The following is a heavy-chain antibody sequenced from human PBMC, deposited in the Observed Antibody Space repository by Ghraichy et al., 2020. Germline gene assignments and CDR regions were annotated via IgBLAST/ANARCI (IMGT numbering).Heavy chain of an antibody. D-gene: IGHD1-1*01. Sequence: SETLSLTCTVSGGSISSSSYYWGWIRQPPGKGLEWIGSIYYSGSTYYNPSLKSRVTISVDTSKNQFSLKLSSVTAADTAVYYCASQEYKVDYWGQGTLVTVSS. CDR1: GGSISSSSYY. V-gene: IGHV4-39*01. CDR3: ASQEYKVDY. J-gene: IGHJ4*02. CDR2: IYYSGST.